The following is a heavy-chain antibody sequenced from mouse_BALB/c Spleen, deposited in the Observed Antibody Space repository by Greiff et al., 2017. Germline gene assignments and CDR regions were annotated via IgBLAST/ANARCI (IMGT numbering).Heavy chain of an antibody. CDR2: IWAGGST. V-gene: IGHV2-9*02. CDR3: AREPIYDGLYYAMDY. Sequence: VMLVESGPGLVAPSQSLSITCTVSGFSLTSYGVHWVRQPPGKGLEWLGVIWAGGSTNYNSALMSRLSISKDNSKSQVFLKMNSLQTDDTAMYYCAREPIYDGLYYAMDYWGQGTSVTVSS. D-gene: IGHD2-3*01. CDR1: GFSLTSYG. J-gene: IGHJ4*01.